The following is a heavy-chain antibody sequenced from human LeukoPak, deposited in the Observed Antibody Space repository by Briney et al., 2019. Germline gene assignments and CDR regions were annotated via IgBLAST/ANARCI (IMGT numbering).Heavy chain of an antibody. J-gene: IGHJ3*02. V-gene: IGHV3-48*01. CDR1: GFTFSSYS. CDR3: ARDWWVTMIVVVPGAFDI. D-gene: IGHD3-22*01. Sequence: GGSLRLSCAASGFTFSSYSMKWVRQAPGKGLEWVSYISSSSSTIYYADSVKGRFTISRDNAKNSLYLQMNSLRAEDTAVYYCARDWWVTMIVVVPGAFDIWGQGTMVTVSS. CDR2: ISSSSSTI.